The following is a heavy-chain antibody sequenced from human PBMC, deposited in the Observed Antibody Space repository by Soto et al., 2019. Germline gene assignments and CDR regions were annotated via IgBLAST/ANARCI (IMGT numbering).Heavy chain of an antibody. CDR2: INHSGSST. J-gene: IGHJ4*02. CDR3: ARSDGRY. CDR1: GGSLSGYF. Sequence: PSETLSLTCDGYGGSLSGYFWSWIRQSPGKGLEWIGEINHSGSSTNYNPSLKGRVTMSVDTSKKQFSLHLTSVTVADTAVYYCARSDGRYWGQGTLVTVSS. V-gene: IGHV4-34*10.